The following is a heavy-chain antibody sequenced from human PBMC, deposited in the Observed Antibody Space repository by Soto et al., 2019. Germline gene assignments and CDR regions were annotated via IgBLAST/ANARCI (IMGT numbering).Heavy chain of an antibody. J-gene: IGHJ4*02. V-gene: IGHV3-30-3*01. CDR1: GFTFKNYA. CDR2: ISYDGSIE. CDR3: ARGLLDFDWRLPFGY. D-gene: IGHD3-9*01. Sequence: QVQLVESGGGVVQPGRSLRLSCAASGFTFKNYAMHWVRQAPGKGLEWVAVISYDGSIEFYADSVKGRFTISRDDFKNTMFLRMGSLRVEDTAVYYCARGLLDFDWRLPFGYWGQGTLVTVSS.